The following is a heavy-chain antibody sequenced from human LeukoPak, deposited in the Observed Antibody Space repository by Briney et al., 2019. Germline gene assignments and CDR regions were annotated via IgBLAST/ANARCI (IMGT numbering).Heavy chain of an antibody. CDR2: ISYDGSNK. CDR3: AKDLFSGGSYYYFGF. Sequence: GGSLRLSCAASGFTFSSYGMHWVRQAPGKGLEWVALISYDGSNKYYTDSVKGRFTISRDNSKNTLYLQINNLRAEDPAVYYCAKDLFSGGSYYYFGFWGQGTLVTVSS. D-gene: IGHD1-26*01. J-gene: IGHJ4*02. CDR1: GFTFSSYG. V-gene: IGHV3-30*18.